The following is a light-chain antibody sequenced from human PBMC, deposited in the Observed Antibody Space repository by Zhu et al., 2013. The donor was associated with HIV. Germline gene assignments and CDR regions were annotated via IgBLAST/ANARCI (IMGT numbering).Light chain of an antibody. V-gene: IGKV1-6*01. CDR2: AAS. J-gene: IGKJ3*01. Sequence: AIQMTQSPSTLSASVGDRVTITCRASQGIRNDLYWYQQKPGTAPKLLISAASTLQSAVPSRFSGSGYGTDFTLTISSLQPEDIATYYCQQLNSYPPLFGPGTKVDIK. CDR1: QGIRND. CDR3: QQLNSYPPL.